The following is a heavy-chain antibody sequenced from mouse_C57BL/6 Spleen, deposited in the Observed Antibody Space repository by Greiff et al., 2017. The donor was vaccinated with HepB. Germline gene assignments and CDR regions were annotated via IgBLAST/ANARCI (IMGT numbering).Heavy chain of an antibody. D-gene: IGHD1-1*01. J-gene: IGHJ3*01. CDR1: GYTFTSYW. V-gene: IGHV1-64*01. CDR3: ARGYYDGILFAY. Sequence: QVQLQQPGAELVKPGASVKLSCKASGYTFTSYWMHWVKQRPGQGLEWIGMIHPNSGSTNYNEKFKSKATLTVDTSSSTAYMQLSSLTSEDSAVYYCARGYYDGILFAYWGQGTLVTVSA. CDR2: IHPNSGST.